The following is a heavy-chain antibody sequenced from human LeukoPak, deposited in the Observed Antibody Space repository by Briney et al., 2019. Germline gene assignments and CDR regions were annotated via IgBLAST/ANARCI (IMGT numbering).Heavy chain of an antibody. V-gene: IGHV1-69*04. CDR1: GGTFSSYA. D-gene: IGHD2-21*02. J-gene: IGHJ4*02. CDR3: ARDRGIVVVTATDY. CDR2: IIPILGIA. Sequence: AASVKVSCKASGGTFSSYAISWVRQAPGQGLEWMGRIIPILGIANYAQKFQGRVTITADKSTSTAYMELSSLRSEDTAVYYCARDRGIVVVTATDYWGQGTLVTVSS.